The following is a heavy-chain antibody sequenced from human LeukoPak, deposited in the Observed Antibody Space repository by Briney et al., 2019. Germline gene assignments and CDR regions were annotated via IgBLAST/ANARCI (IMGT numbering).Heavy chain of an antibody. CDR3: ARGTLNYSGYDYMDFDS. D-gene: IGHD5-12*01. V-gene: IGHV4-34*01. J-gene: IGHJ4*02. CDR1: SGAFRGYY. Sequence: PSETLSLTCAVYSGAFRGYYWSWIRQSPGKGLEWIGEINHSGSTNYNPSLKSRVAISIDTSKNKFSPKLRSVTAADTAVYYCARGTLNYSGYDYMDFDSWGQGTLVTVSS. CDR2: INHSGST.